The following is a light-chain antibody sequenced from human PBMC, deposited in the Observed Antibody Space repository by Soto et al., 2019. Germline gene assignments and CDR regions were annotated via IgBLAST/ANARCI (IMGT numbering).Light chain of an antibody. CDR2: SAS. CDR1: QGMSTY. J-gene: IGKJ4*01. V-gene: IGKV1-9*01. Sequence: DIQLTQSPSFLSASVGDTVTITCRASQGMSTYLAWYQKKPGKVPKLLIRSASTLQSGVPLRFGGGGSGTESTLPISTLQPDSFGINYYQHLNGYHLAFGGPTNVEI. CDR3: QHLNGYHLA.